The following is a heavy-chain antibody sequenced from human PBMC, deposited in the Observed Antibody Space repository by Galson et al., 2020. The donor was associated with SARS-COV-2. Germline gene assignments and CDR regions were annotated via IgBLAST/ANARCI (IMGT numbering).Heavy chain of an antibody. V-gene: IGHV3-33*01. CDR2: IWYDGSNK. J-gene: IGHJ4*02. Sequence: GGSLRLSCAASGFTFSSYGMHWVRQAPGKGLEWVAVIWYDGSNKYYADSVKGRFTISRDNSKNTLYLQMNSLRAEDTAVYYCARDLRFGELSPTSYWGQGTLVTVSS. CDR3: ARDLRFGELSPTSY. D-gene: IGHD3-10*01. CDR1: GFTFSSYG.